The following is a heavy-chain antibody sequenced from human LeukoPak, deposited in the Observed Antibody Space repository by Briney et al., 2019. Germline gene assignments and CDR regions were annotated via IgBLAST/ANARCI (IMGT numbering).Heavy chain of an antibody. D-gene: IGHD3-10*02. V-gene: IGHV3-48*03. CDR2: ISSSGSTI. CDR1: GFTFDDYG. J-gene: IGHJ6*04. Sequence: GGSLRLSCAASGFTFDDYGMNWVREAPGKGLEWVSYISSSGSTIYYADSVKGRFAISRDNAKNSLYLQMNSLRAEDTAVYYCAELGITMIGGVWGKGTTVTISS. CDR3: AELGITMIGGV.